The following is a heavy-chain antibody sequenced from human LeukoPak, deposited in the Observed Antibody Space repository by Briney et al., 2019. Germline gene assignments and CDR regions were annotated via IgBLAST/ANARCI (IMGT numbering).Heavy chain of an antibody. CDR1: GFTFSSNA. Sequence: PGGSLRLSCAASGFTFSSNAMHWVRQAPGKGLEWVAVISYDGSNKYYADSVKGRFTISRDNSKNTLYLQMNSLRAEDTAVYYCAKVFYYGSGSYLDWWGQGTLVTVSS. CDR2: ISYDGSNK. V-gene: IGHV3-30-3*02. J-gene: IGHJ4*02. CDR3: AKVFYYGSGSYLDW. D-gene: IGHD3-10*01.